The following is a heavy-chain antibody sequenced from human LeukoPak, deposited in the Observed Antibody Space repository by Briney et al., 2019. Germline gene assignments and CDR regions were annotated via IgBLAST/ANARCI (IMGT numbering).Heavy chain of an antibody. CDR1: GFTFSSYV. Sequence: GGSLRLSCAASGFTFSSYVMHRVRQAPGKGLEWVAVISFDGNNKYYADSVKGRFTISRDNSKNRLYLQMNSLRAEDTAVYYCAKDHYDTGGTYSFDPWGQGTLVTVSS. CDR2: ISFDGNNK. D-gene: IGHD2-8*02. CDR3: AKDHYDTGGTYSFDP. J-gene: IGHJ5*02. V-gene: IGHV3-30*18.